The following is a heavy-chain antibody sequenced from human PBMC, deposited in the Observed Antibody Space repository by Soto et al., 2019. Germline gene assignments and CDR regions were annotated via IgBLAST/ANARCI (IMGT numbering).Heavy chain of an antibody. CDR2: IYRSGST. CDR1: GDSVRNQY. V-gene: IGHV4-4*09. Sequence: SETLSLTCTVSGDSVRNQYWSWIRRPPGRGLEWIGYIYRSGSTKYNPSLKSRLTISVDTSKNQFSLKLCSVTAADTAVYYCARGPTTLYGAPRGRWFDPWGQGTLVTVSS. CDR3: ARGPTTLYGAPRGRWFDP. J-gene: IGHJ5*02. D-gene: IGHD3-10*01.